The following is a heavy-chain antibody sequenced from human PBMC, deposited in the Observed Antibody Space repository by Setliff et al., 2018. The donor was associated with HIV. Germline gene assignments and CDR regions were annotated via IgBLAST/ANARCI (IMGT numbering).Heavy chain of an antibody. V-gene: IGHV4-38-2*02. Sequence: SETLSLTCTVTGYSISSGYYWTWIRQPPGKGLEWIGYIYHAGNTYYNPSLKSRVTISVDTSKNQISLRLNSLTAADTAVYYCARGTTLNVVPDAFDIWGQGTMVTVSS. CDR2: IYHAGNT. D-gene: IGHD4-17*01. J-gene: IGHJ3*02. CDR3: ARGTTLNVVPDAFDI. CDR1: GYSISSGYY.